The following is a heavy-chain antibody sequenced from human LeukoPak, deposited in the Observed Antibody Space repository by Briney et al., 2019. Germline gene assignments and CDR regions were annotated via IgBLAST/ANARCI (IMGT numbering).Heavy chain of an antibody. CDR3: ARVQDTTMGHFDY. D-gene: IGHD1-1*01. CDR2: IYYTGST. V-gene: IGHV4-59*08. J-gene: IGHJ4*02. CDR1: GGSIDSYY. Sequence: PSETLSLTCTVSGGSIDSYYWSWIRQPPGKGLEWIGYIYYTGSTEYHPSLKSRVTISLDTSKNQFSLKLSSVTAADTAEYYCARVQDTTMGHFDYWGQGTLVTVSS.